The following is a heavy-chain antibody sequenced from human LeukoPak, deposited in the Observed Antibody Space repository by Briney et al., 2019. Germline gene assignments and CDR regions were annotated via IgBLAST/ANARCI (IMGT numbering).Heavy chain of an antibody. Sequence: ASETLSLTCTVSGGSISSSTYYWGWIRQPPGKGLEWIATIYYSGSAYYNPSLKSRVTISVDTSKNQFSLKLSSVTAADTAVYYCASTQIIVGATDNWFDPWGQGTLVTVSS. CDR3: ASTQIIVGATDNWFDP. D-gene: IGHD1-26*01. V-gene: IGHV4-39*01. CDR2: IYYSGSA. J-gene: IGHJ5*02. CDR1: GGSISSSTYY.